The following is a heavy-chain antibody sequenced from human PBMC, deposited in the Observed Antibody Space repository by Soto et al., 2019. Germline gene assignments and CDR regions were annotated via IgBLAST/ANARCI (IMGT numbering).Heavy chain of an antibody. CDR3: ASLPAADDYYYYYGMDV. J-gene: IGHJ6*02. V-gene: IGHV3-23*01. Sequence: GGSLRLSCAASGFTFSAYTMSWVRRSPGKGLEWVSALLSTGTSTFYADSVKGRFTISRDISRNTLYLQMDNLRAEDTAVYYCASLPAADDYYYYYGMDVWGQGTTVTVSS. CDR1: GFTFSAYT. D-gene: IGHD2-2*01. CDR2: LLSTGTST.